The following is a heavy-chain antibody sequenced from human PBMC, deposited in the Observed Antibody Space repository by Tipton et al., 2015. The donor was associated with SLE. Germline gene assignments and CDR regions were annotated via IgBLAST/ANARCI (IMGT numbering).Heavy chain of an antibody. Sequence: TLSLTCTVSGGSISSSSYYWGWIRQPPGKGLEWIGSIYYSGRTNYNPSLKSRITISVDTSKNQFSLKLSSVTAADTAVYYCARGGSHKVGATFWGQGTMVTVSS. CDR2: IYYSGRT. CDR3: ARGGSHKVGATF. J-gene: IGHJ3*01. CDR1: GGSISSSSYY. V-gene: IGHV4-39*07. D-gene: IGHD1-26*01.